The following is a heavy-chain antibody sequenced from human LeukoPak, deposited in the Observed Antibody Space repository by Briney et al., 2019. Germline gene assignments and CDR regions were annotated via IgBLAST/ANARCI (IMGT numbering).Heavy chain of an antibody. J-gene: IGHJ4*02. V-gene: IGHV4-39*01. Sequence: KPSETLSLTCTVSGGSISSSNYYWGWLRQPPGKGLEWFGSIYSSGSTYYNPSLKSRVTMSVDTSKNQFSLNLSSVTAADTGLYYCARHDVVTPYFDSWGQGTLVTVSS. CDR3: ARHDVVTPYFDS. CDR1: GGSISSSNYY. CDR2: IYSSGST. D-gene: IGHD4-23*01.